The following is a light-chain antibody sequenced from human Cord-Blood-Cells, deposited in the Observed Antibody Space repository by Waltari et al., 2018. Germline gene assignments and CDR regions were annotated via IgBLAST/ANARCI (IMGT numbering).Light chain of an antibody. J-gene: IGLJ2*01. V-gene: IGLV2-14*01. CDR3: SSYTSSSTKV. CDR1: SSDVGGYNH. CDR2: DVS. Sequence: QAALTQPSSVSGSPGQSIPISCTGTSSDVGGYNHVHWYQQHPGKAPKLMIYDVSKWPSGVSNRFSGSKSGNTASLTISGLQAEDEADYYCSSYTSSSTKVFGGGTKLTVL.